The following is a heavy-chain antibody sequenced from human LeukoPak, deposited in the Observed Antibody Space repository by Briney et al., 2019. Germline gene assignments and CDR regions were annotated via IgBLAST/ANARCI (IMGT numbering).Heavy chain of an antibody. J-gene: IGHJ6*02. D-gene: IGHD1-26*01. V-gene: IGHV4-59*01. CDR2: IYYSGST. CDR1: GGSISSYY. CDR3: ARNGEVGALYYYYGMDV. Sequence: SETLSLTCTVSGGSISSYYWSWIRQPPGKGLEWIGYIYYSGSTNYNPSLKSRVTISVDTSKNQFSLKLSSVTAADTAVYHCARNGEVGALYYYYGMDVWGQGTTVTVSS.